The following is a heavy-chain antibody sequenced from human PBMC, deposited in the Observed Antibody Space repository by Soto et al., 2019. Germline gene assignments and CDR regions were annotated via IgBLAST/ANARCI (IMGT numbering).Heavy chain of an antibody. Sequence: GGSLRLSCAASGCTFSSYGMHWVRQAPGKGLEWVAVISYDGSNKYYADSVKGRFTISRDNSKNTLYLQMNSLRAEDTAVYYCAKDIVDIVATIEDDGMEVWGQGTTVTVSS. CDR1: GCTFSSYG. V-gene: IGHV3-30*18. CDR2: ISYDGSNK. D-gene: IGHD5-12*01. CDR3: AKDIVDIVATIEDDGMEV. J-gene: IGHJ6*02.